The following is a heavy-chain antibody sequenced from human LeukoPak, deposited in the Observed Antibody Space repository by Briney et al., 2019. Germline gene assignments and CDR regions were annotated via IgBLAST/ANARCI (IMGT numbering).Heavy chain of an antibody. CDR1: GDSVSSNSVT. CDR3: ARRLTQYDCFDP. J-gene: IGHJ5*02. CDR2: TYYRSTWYN. D-gene: IGHD2-2*01. V-gene: IGHV6-1*01. Sequence: SQTLSLTCAISGDSVSSNSVTWNWIRQSPSRGLEWLGRTYYRSTWYNDYAVSERGRITVNPDTSKNQFSLHLNSVTPEDTAVYYCARRLTQYDCFDPWGQGILVTVSS.